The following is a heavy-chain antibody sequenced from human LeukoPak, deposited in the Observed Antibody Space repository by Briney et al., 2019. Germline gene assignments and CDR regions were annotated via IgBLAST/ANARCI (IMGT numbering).Heavy chain of an antibody. V-gene: IGHV4-34*01. CDR1: GASISSYH. J-gene: IGHJ4*02. Sequence: TPSETLSLTCTVSGASISSYHWSWIRQPPGKGLEWIGEINHSGSTNYNPSLKSRVTISVDTSKNQFSLKLSSVTAADTAVYYCARWGSGWYYFDYWGQGTLVTVSS. CDR3: ARWGSGWYYFDY. CDR2: INHSGST. D-gene: IGHD6-19*01.